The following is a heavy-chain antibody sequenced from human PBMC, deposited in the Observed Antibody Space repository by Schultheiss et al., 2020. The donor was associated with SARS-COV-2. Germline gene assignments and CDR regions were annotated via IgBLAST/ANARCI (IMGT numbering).Heavy chain of an antibody. CDR3: ASAMISPHAFDI. V-gene: IGHV1-18*01. J-gene: IGHJ3*02. Sequence: ASVKVSCKASGGTFSSYAISWVRQAPGQGLEWMGWISAYNGNTKYAQKLQGRVTMTTDTSTSTAYMELRSLRSDDTAVYYCASAMISPHAFDIWGQGTMVTVSS. CDR1: GGTFSSYA. CDR2: ISAYNGNT. D-gene: IGHD3-22*01.